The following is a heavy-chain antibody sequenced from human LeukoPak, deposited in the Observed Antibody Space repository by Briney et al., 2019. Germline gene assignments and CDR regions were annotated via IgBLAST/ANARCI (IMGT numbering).Heavy chain of an antibody. CDR1: GFTFGSYS. Sequence: GGSLRLSCAASGFTFGSYSMNWVRQAPGKGLEWVSYISSSGSTIYYADSVKGRFTISRGNAKNSLYLQMNSLRAEDTAVYYCAREWIGFDYWGQGTLVTVSS. CDR2: ISSSGSTI. CDR3: AREWIGFDY. D-gene: IGHD2-2*03. V-gene: IGHV3-48*04. J-gene: IGHJ4*02.